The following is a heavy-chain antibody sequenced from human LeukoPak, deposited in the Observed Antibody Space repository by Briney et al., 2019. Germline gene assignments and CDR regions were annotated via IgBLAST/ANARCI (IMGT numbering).Heavy chain of an antibody. J-gene: IGHJ4*02. CDR1: GLPFSHSG. CDR2: IRYDGSNK. V-gene: IGHV3-30*02. Sequence: PGGSLRLSCAASGLPFSHSGMHWVRQAPGKGLEWVAFIRYDGSNKYYADSVNGRFTISRDNSKNALYLQMNSLRGEDTAVYYCFGIPVTDVPYCGQGTLITVSS. D-gene: IGHD6-19*01. CDR3: FGIPVTDVPY.